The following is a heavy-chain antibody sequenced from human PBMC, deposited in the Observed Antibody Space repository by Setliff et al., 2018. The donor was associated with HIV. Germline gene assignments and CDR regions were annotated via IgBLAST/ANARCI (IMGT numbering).Heavy chain of an antibody. CDR1: SDSISSGSYH. CDR3: ARWVYSSAWSLDY. V-gene: IGHV4-61*09. J-gene: IGHJ4*02. CDR2: IYTSGSP. Sequence: PSETLSLTCSVSSDSISSGSYHWAWIRQPAGKGLEWIGHIYTSGSPHYKSSLTSRLTISLDTSRNQFSLKLTSVTAADSATYYCARWVYSSAWSLDYWGQGTLVTVSS. D-gene: IGHD6-19*01.